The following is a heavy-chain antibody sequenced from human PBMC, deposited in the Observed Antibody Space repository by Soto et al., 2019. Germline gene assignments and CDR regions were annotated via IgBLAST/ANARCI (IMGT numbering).Heavy chain of an antibody. CDR3: AKSDRGVFGVVMSPALDPLDV. CDR1: GVTFRTYG. CDR2: ISYDGDYK. D-gene: IGHD3-3*01. J-gene: IGHJ3*01. V-gene: IGHV3-30*18. Sequence: QVQLVESGGGVAEPGRSLTLSCVVSGVTFRTYGIHWVRQAPGKGLEWVAVISYDGDYKSYADSVKGRFSISRDNSKNTVYLQLTSLGVEDTALYYCAKSDRGVFGVVMSPALDPLDVWGQGTMVAVSS.